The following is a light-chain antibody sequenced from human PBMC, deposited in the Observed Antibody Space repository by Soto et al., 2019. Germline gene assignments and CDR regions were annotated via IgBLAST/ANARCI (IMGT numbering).Light chain of an antibody. CDR1: QSISSY. CDR3: QQSDSTPYT. CDR2: AAS. V-gene: IGKV1-39*01. J-gene: IGKJ2*01. Sequence: DIQMTQSPSSLSASVGGRVTITCRASQSISSYLNWYQQKPGKAPKLLIYAASSLQSGVPSRFSGSGSGTDFTLTISSLQPEDFATYYCQQSDSTPYTFGQGTEFDIK.